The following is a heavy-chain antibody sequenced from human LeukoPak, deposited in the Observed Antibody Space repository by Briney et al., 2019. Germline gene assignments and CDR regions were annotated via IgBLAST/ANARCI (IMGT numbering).Heavy chain of an antibody. J-gene: IGHJ6*02. CDR1: GGSISSYY. Sequence: SETLSLTCTVSGGSISSYYWSWIRQPPGKGLEWIGYIYYSGSTNYNPSLKSRATISVDTSKNQFSLKLSSVTAADTAVYYCARVSGYSSGWFAVWGQGTTVTVSS. D-gene: IGHD6-19*01. CDR3: ARVSGYSSGWFAV. V-gene: IGHV4-59*01. CDR2: IYYSGST.